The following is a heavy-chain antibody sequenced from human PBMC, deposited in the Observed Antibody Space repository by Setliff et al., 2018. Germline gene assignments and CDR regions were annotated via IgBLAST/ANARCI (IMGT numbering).Heavy chain of an antibody. CDR1: GGSISSGGYY. V-gene: IGHV4-31*03. J-gene: IGHJ3*02. CDR2: IYYSGNT. D-gene: IGHD1-26*01. Sequence: SETLSLTCTVSGGSISSGGYYWSWIRQHPGKGLEWIGYIYYSGNTYYNPSLKSRVTISVDTSKNQFSLKLSSVTAADTAVYYCARDRRIVGARHAFDIWGQGTMVTVSS. CDR3: ARDRRIVGARHAFDI.